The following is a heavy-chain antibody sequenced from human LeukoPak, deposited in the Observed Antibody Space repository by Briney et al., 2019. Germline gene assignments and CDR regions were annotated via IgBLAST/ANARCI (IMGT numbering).Heavy chain of an antibody. D-gene: IGHD3-10*01. CDR3: AVYGSGSYSPRRAPFDY. J-gene: IGHJ4*02. Sequence: SETLSLTCTVSGGSISSGGYYWSWIRQHPGMGLEWIGYIYYSGSTYYNPSLKSRVTISVDTSKNQFSLKLSPVTAADTAVYYCAVYGSGSYSPRRAPFDYWGQGTLVTVSS. CDR1: GGSISSGGYY. CDR2: IYYSGST. V-gene: IGHV4-31*03.